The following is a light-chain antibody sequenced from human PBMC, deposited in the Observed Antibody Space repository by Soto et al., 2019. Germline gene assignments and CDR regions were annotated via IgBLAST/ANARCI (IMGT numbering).Light chain of an antibody. Sequence: QAVVTQPPSASGTPGQRVTISCSGSSSNIGSNSVSWYQQFPGTAPRLLISNNDQRPSGVPDRFSGSKSVTSASLAISGLQSEDEAHYFCSAWDDSLDGRLFGGGTKVTVL. CDR1: SSNIGSNS. J-gene: IGLJ3*02. CDR3: SAWDDSLDGRL. CDR2: NND. V-gene: IGLV1-44*01.